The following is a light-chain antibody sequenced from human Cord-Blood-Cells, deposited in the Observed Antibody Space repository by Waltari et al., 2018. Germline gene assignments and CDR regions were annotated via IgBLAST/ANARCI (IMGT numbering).Light chain of an antibody. J-gene: IGLJ2*01. Sequence: QSGLTQPASVSGSPGKWITLSCTGTSSDVGSYYLVSWYQQQTGKAPKCKLYEGSKRPSGVYNVFSGSKSGIPASLTLYGRQAEDESDYYYCSFAGSSTVVFGGGTKLTFL. CDR1: SSDVGSYYL. CDR3: CSFAGSSTVV. V-gene: IGLV2-23*01. CDR2: EGS.